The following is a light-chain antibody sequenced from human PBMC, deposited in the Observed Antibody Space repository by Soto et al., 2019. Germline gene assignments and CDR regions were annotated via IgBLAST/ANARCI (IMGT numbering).Light chain of an antibody. Sequence: QSVLTQPPSASGSPGQSVTISCTGTSSDVGGYNYVSWYQQHPGKAPKLMIYEVSERPSGVPDRFSGSKSGNTASLTVSGLQAEDEADYYCASFAGSNLLFGGGTKVTVL. CDR1: SSDVGGYNY. CDR3: ASFAGSNLL. CDR2: EVS. V-gene: IGLV2-8*01. J-gene: IGLJ2*01.